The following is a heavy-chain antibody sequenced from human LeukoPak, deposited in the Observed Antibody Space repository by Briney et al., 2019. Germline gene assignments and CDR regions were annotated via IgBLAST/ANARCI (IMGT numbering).Heavy chain of an antibody. CDR2: LHNGVT. V-gene: IGHV3-53*01. Sequence: GGSLTLSCAASGLTVSTNDMGWVRQAPGQGLEWVSFLHNGVTYYPDSMKGLFTISRDNSKHAFYLQMNSLRVEDTAMYYCTKSGPPDPYWGQGTMVTVSS. CDR3: TKSGPPDPY. J-gene: IGHJ3*01. CDR1: GLTVSTND. D-gene: IGHD1-14*01.